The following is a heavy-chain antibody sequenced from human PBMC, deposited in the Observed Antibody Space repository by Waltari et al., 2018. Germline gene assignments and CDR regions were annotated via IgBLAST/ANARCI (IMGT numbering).Heavy chain of an antibody. CDR3: TRNEIYDFWSGLPGFDI. Sequence: EVQLVESGGGLVQPGRSLRLSCTAAGFTFGDYAMSWVRPAPGKGREWVGCIRSKAYGGTTEYAASVKGRFTISRDDSKSIAYLQMNSLKTEDTAVYYCTRNEIYDFWSGLPGFDIWGQGTMVTVSS. CDR1: GFTFGDYA. V-gene: IGHV3-49*04. CDR2: IRSKAYGGTT. J-gene: IGHJ3*02. D-gene: IGHD3-3*01.